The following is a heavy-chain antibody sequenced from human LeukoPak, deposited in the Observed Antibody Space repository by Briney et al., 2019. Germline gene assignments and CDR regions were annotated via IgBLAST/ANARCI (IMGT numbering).Heavy chain of an antibody. D-gene: IGHD2-15*01. V-gene: IGHV4-34*01. Sequence: KPSETLSLTCAVYGGSFSGYYWSWIRQPPGKGLEWIGEINHSGSTNYNPSLKSRVTISVDTSKNQFSLKLSSVTAADTAAYYCARGDCSGGSCYQTAYYFDYWGQGTLVTVSS. CDR1: GGSFSGYY. CDR2: INHSGST. J-gene: IGHJ4*02. CDR3: ARGDCSGGSCYQTAYYFDY.